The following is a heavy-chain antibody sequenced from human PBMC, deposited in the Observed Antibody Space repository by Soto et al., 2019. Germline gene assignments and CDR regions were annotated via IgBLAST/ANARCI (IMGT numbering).Heavy chain of an antibody. D-gene: IGHD5-12*01. Sequence: SETLSLTCTVSGGSISSSSYYWGWIRQPPGKGLEWIGSIYYSGSTYYNPSLKSRVTISVDTSKNQFSLKLSSVTAADTAVYYCARRRGGYDANYYYYYYMDVWGKGTTVTVSS. CDR3: ARRRGGYDANYYYYYYMDV. CDR1: GGSISSSSYY. CDR2: IYYSGST. J-gene: IGHJ6*03. V-gene: IGHV4-39*01.